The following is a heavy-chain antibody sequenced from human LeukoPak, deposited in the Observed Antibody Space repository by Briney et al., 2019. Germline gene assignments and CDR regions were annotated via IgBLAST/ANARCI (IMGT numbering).Heavy chain of an antibody. CDR3: ARRDRWFDP. J-gene: IGHJ5*02. Sequence: SETLPLTCGVSGYSISSGYYWGWIRQSPGKGLEWIGNIYRSGSTYYNPSLKSRVTISVDTSKNQFSLRLTSVTAADTAVYYCARRDRWFDPWGQGTLVTVSS. CDR1: GYSISSGYY. CDR2: IYRSGST. V-gene: IGHV4-38-2*01.